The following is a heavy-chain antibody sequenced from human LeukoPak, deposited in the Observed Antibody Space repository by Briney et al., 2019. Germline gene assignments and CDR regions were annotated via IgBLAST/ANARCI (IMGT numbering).Heavy chain of an antibody. Sequence: SETLSLTCAVYGGSFSGYYWSWIRQPPGKGLEWIGEINHSGSTNYNPSLKSRVTISVDTSKNQVSLKLSSVTAADTAVYYCARDRGGQQLVGRKNYYYYMDVWGKGTTVTISS. D-gene: IGHD6-13*01. CDR3: ARDRGGQQLVGRKNYYYYMDV. J-gene: IGHJ6*03. V-gene: IGHV4-34*01. CDR2: INHSGST. CDR1: GGSFSGYY.